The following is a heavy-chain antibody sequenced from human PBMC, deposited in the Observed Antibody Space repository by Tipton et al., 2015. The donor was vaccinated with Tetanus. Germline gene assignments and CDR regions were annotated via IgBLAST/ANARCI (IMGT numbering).Heavy chain of an antibody. V-gene: IGHV4-61*01. J-gene: IGHJ6*02. Sequence: TLSLTCTVSGGSVSSGSYYWSWIRQPPGKGLEWIGYIYYSGSTNYNPSLKSRVTISVDTSKNQFSLKLSSVTAADTAVYYCARTSYCSGGSCYSDYYYYYGMDVWGQGTTVTVSS. CDR2: IYYSGST. D-gene: IGHD2-15*01. CDR1: GGSVSSGSYY. CDR3: ARTSYCSGGSCYSDYYYYYGMDV.